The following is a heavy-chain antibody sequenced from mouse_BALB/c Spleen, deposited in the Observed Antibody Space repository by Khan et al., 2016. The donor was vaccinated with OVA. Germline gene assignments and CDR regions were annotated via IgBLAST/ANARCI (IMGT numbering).Heavy chain of an antibody. J-gene: IGHJ4*01. Sequence: VQLKQSGPGLVAPSQSLSITCTVSGFSLTSYGVNWVRQPPGKGLEWLGVIWGDGSTNYHSALISRLSITKDNSKSQVFLKLNSLQTDDTATYXWAGFEASYYAMYYWGQGTSVTVSS. CDR2: IWGDGST. CDR3: AGFEASYYAMYY. D-gene: IGHD6-1*01. V-gene: IGHV2-3*01. CDR1: GFSLTSYG.